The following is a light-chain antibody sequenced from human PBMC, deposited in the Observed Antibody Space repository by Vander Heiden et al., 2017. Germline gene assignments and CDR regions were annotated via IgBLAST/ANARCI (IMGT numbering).Light chain of an antibody. CDR2: NAS. J-gene: IGKJ1*01. CDR1: QSVRSSY. Sequence: EIVLTQSPCSLSLSPGERATLSCRASQSVRSSYLAWYQQKPGQAPRVLIYNASIRATGLPDRFSGSGSGTDFTLTISRLEPEDFAVYYCQQEGSSPMTFGQGTKVEIK. CDR3: QQEGSSPMT. V-gene: IGKV3-20*01.